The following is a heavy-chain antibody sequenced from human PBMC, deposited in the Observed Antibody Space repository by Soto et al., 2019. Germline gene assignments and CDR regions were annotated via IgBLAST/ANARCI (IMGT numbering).Heavy chain of an antibody. CDR3: ARGSTGSGSHFLEY. Sequence: QVQLQESGPGLVKPSETLSLTCTVSGGSIRSYYWSWIRQPPGKGLEWIGYIYYSGSTDYNPSLKSRVTISVDTSKHQFSLKLSSVTAADTAVYYCARGSTGSGSHFLEYWGQGTLVTVSS. V-gene: IGHV4-59*01. CDR2: IYYSGST. J-gene: IGHJ4*02. D-gene: IGHD3-10*01. CDR1: GGSIRSYY.